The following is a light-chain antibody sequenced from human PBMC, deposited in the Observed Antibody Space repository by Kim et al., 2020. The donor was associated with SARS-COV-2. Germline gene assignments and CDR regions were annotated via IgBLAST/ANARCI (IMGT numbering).Light chain of an antibody. V-gene: IGKV3-15*01. CDR2: GAS. J-gene: IGKJ4*01. CDR1: QSVNID. Sequence: SPGKRGTLSCRASQSVNIDLAWYQQKPGQAPRLLIYGASTRATDIPARFTGSGSGTEFTLTISSLQSEDFGVYFCQQYKNWPLTFGGGTKVDIK. CDR3: QQYKNWPLT.